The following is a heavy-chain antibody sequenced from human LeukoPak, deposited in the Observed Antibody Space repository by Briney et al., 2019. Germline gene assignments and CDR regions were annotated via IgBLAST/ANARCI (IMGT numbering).Heavy chain of an antibody. D-gene: IGHD2-2*01. V-gene: IGHV4-34*01. J-gene: IGHJ4*02. Sequence: SETLSVTCAVYGGSFSGYYWSWIRQPPGKGLEWIGEINHSGSTNYNPSLKSRVTISVDTSKNQFSLKLSSVTAADTAVYYCARGEEFQFSIVVVPAARPRVFDYWGQGTLVTVSS. CDR2: INHSGST. CDR3: ARGEEFQFSIVVVPAARPRVFDY. CDR1: GGSFSGYY.